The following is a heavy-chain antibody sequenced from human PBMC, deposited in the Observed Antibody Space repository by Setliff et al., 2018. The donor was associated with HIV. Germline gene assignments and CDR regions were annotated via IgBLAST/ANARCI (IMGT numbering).Heavy chain of an antibody. CDR3: ASLAG. V-gene: IGHV3-74*01. J-gene: IGHJ4*02. Sequence: GGSLRLSCAASGFTFSTYWMHWVRQAPGKGLVWVSRIKTDGSSTSYADSVKGRFTISRDNAKNTLFLQMNSLRAEDTALYYCASLAGWGQGTLVTVSS. CDR1: GFTFSTYW. CDR2: IKTDGSST.